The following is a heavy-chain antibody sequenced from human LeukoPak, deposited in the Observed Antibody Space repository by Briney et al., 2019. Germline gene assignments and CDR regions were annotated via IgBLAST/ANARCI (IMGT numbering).Heavy chain of an antibody. CDR3: AKSFVARKRPGIAAAGTEGYFDY. CDR1: GFTFISYA. J-gene: IGHJ4*02. V-gene: IGHV3-23*01. CDR2: ISGSGGST. Sequence: WGSLRLSCAASGFTFISYAMSWVRQAPGKGLEWGSAISGSGGSTYYADSVKGRFTISRDNSKNTLYLQMNNLRAEDTAVYYCAKSFVARKRPGIAAAGTEGYFDYWGQGTLVTVSS. D-gene: IGHD6-13*01.